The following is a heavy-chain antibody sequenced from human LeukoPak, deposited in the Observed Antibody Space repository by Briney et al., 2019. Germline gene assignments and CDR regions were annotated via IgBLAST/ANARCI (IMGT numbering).Heavy chain of an antibody. J-gene: IGHJ3*01. CDR3: AKWPLN. CDR2: IQSDGSNK. CDR1: GFTFSTYD. Sequence: GGSLRLSCAASGFTFSTYDMHWVRQAPGKGLDWVAFIQSDGSNKQCTDSVKGRFTIARDNSKNTLYLQMNSLRAGDTAVYYCAKWPLNWGEGTMVTVS. V-gene: IGHV3-30*02.